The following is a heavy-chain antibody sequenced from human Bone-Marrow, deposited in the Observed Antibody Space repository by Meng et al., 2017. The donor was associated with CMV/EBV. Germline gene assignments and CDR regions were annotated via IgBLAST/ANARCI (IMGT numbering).Heavy chain of an antibody. CDR3: ARDMATITIFGVAGVGMDV. Sequence: ASVKVSCKASGYTFTSYGISWVRQAPGQGLEWMGWINPNSGGTNYAQKFQGRVTMTRDTSISTAYMELSRLRSDDTAVYYCARDMATITIFGVAGVGMDVWGQGTTVTVSS. CDR2: INPNSGGT. J-gene: IGHJ6*02. D-gene: IGHD3-3*01. V-gene: IGHV1-2*02. CDR1: GYTFTSYG.